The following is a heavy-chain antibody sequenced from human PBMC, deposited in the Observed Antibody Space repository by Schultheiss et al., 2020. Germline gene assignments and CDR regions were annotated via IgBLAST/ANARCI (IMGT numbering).Heavy chain of an antibody. CDR3: ASSYGHRGRFDY. D-gene: IGHD3-10*01. CDR1: GGSISSSSYY. CDR2: IYYSGST. J-gene: IGHJ4*02. Sequence: SETLSLTCTVSGGSISSSSYYWGWIRQPPGKGLEWIGSIYYSGSTYYNPSLKSRVTISVDTSKNQFSLKLSSVTAADTAVYYCASSYGHRGRFDYWGQGTLVTVSS. V-gene: IGHV4-39*07.